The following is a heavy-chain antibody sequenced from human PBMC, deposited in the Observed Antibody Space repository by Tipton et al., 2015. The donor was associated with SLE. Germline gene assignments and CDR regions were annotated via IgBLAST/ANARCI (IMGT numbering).Heavy chain of an antibody. CDR1: GGSISSGNYS. D-gene: IGHD5-12*01. CDR2: VYASGST. CDR3: ARGSDYDVDF. J-gene: IGHJ4*02. Sequence: TLSLTCTVSGGSISSGNYSWNWIRQPPGKGLEWIGFVYASGSTNYNPSLQSRVTISVDMSKNQFSLEVTSVTAADTAVYFCARGSDYDVDFWGQGTLVTVSS. V-gene: IGHV4-61*02.